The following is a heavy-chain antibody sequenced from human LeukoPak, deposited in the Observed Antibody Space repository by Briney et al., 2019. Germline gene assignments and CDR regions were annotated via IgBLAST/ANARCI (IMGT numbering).Heavy chain of an antibody. D-gene: IGHD5-12*01. Sequence: GESLKISCKGSGYSFTSYWIGWVRQMPGKGLEWMEIIYPGDSDTRYSPSFQGQVTISADKSISTAYLQWSSLKASDTAMYCCARQSSGYGPFSYFDYWGQGTLVTVSS. V-gene: IGHV5-51*01. CDR1: GYSFTSYW. CDR3: ARQSSGYGPFSYFDY. J-gene: IGHJ4*02. CDR2: IYPGDSDT.